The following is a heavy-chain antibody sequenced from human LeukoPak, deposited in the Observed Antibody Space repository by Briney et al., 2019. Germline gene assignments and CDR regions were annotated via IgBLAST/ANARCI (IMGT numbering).Heavy chain of an antibody. D-gene: IGHD3-16*01. J-gene: IGHJ6*02. CDR3: ARGGGLDV. CDR2: INHNGNVN. Sequence: GGSLRLSCAASGFTFSSYWMNWARQAPGKGLEWVASINHNGNVNYYVDSVKGRFTISRDNAKKSLYLQMSNLRAEDTAVYFCARGGGLDVWGQGATVTVS. V-gene: IGHV3-7*03. CDR1: GFTFSSYW.